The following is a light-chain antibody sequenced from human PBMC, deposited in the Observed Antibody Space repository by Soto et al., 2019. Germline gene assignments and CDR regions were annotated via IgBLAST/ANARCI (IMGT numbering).Light chain of an antibody. CDR2: DVS. V-gene: IGLV2-11*01. CDR1: SSDVGAYNY. CDR3: CSYTGIYTLL. Sequence: QSALTQPRSVSGSPGQSVTISCTGTSSDVGAYNYVSWYQQHPGKAPKVLIYDVSKRPSGVPDRFSGSKSGNTASLTISGLQAEDEDDYYCCSYTGIYTLLFGGGTKLTVL. J-gene: IGLJ2*01.